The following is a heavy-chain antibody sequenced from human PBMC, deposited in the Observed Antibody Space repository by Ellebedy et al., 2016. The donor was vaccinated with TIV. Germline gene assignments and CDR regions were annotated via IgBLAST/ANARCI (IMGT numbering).Heavy chain of an antibody. CDR2: INAYNGNT. J-gene: IGHJ4*02. Sequence: ASVKVSCXASGYTFNNYGLAWVRQAPGQGLEWVGWINAYNGNTLYAQKLQGRVTMTTDTSTSTAYMDLRSLISDGTAVYFCARDIRGDSSALDYWGQGTLVNVSS. CDR1: GYTFNNYG. D-gene: IGHD6-19*01. V-gene: IGHV1-18*04. CDR3: ARDIRGDSSALDY.